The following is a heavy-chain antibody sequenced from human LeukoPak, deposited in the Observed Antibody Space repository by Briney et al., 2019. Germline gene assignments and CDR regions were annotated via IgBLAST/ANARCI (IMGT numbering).Heavy chain of an antibody. V-gene: IGHV5-51*01. CDR3: ARHHRSGYYYFDY. D-gene: IGHD3-10*01. CDR1: GNKLSNQW. J-gene: IGHJ4*02. CDR2: NLPHDSDI. Sequence: GESLKILRKGPGNKLSNQWNGLVRQMPGKGLERMGANLPHDSDIIHSPPVQGQVTLSAEKSISTAYLQWSSLRASDTAIYYCARHHRSGYYYFDYWGQGTLVTVSS.